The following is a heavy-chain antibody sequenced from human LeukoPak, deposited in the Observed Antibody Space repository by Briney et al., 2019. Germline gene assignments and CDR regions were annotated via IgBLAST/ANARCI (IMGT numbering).Heavy chain of an antibody. CDR1: GFTFSSYE. CDR3: ARSTSSIDY. CDR2: ISSSGSTI. Sequence: GGSLRLSCAASGFTFSSYEMNWVRQAPGKGLEWVSYISSSGSTIYYADSVKGRFTISRDNAKNSLYLQMNSLRAEDTAVYYCARSTSSIDYWGQGTLVTVSS. J-gene: IGHJ4*02. D-gene: IGHD2/OR15-2a*01. V-gene: IGHV3-48*03.